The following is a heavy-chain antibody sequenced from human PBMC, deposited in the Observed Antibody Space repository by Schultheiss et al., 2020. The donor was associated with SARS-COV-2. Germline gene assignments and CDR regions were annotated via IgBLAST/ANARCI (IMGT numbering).Heavy chain of an antibody. D-gene: IGHD3-22*01. Sequence: SQTLSLTCAVYGGSFSGYYWSWIRQPPGKGLEWIGRIYTSGSTNYNPSLKSRVTMSVDTSKNQFSLKLSSVTAADTAVYYCARGLGYYYDSSGYSRWAFDIWGQGTMVTVSS. V-gene: IGHV4-59*10. CDR3: ARGLGYYYDSSGYSRWAFDI. J-gene: IGHJ3*02. CDR1: GGSFSGYY. CDR2: IYTSGST.